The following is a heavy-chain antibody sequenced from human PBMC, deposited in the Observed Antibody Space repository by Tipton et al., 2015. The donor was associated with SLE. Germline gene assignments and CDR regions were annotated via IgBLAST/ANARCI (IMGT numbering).Heavy chain of an antibody. CDR3: ARWETTSSGFDY. D-gene: IGHD6-25*01. CDR2: INHSGIT. Sequence: TLSLTCAVSGGSISSSNYWSWIRQPPGKGLEWIGEINHSGITNYNPSLKSRVTISVDTSKNQFSLKMSSVTAADTAVYYCARWETTSSGFDYWGQGTLVTFSS. J-gene: IGHJ4*02. CDR1: GGSISSSNY. V-gene: IGHV4-4*02.